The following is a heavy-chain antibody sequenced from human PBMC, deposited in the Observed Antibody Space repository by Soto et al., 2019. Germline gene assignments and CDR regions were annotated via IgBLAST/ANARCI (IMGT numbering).Heavy chain of an antibody. CDR3: AKVGIGSGNSAHYYIGMDV. J-gene: IGHJ6*02. Sequence: GRSLRLSCAASEFSFSSYGMPWVRQAPGKRLEWVAVISYDGSNKYYADSVKGRFTISRDNSKNTLYLQMSSLRAEDTAVYYCAKVGIGSGNSAHYYIGMDVWDHGTPGAV. CDR1: EFSFSSYG. V-gene: IGHV3-30*18. D-gene: IGHD3-10*01. CDR2: ISYDGSNK.